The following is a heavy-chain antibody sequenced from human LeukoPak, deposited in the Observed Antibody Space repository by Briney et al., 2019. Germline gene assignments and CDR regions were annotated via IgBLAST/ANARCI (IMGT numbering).Heavy chain of an antibody. D-gene: IGHD6-13*01. V-gene: IGHV3-11*01. CDR1: GFTFSDYY. CDR2: ISSSGSTI. J-gene: IGHJ6*02. CDR3: ARDYSSSWYAPYYYYGMDV. Sequence: GGSLRLSCAASGFTFSDYYMSWIRQAPGKGLEWVSYISSSGSTIYYADSVKGRFTISRDNAKNSLYLQMNSLRAEDTAVYYCARDYSSSWYAPYYYYGMDVWGQGTTVIVSS.